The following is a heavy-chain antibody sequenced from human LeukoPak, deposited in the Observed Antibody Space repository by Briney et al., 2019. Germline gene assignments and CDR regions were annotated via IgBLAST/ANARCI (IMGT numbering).Heavy chain of an antibody. J-gene: IGHJ3*02. D-gene: IGHD7-27*01. Sequence: GGSLRLSCAASGFTFSSYAMSWVRQAPGKGLEWVSAISGSGGSTYYADSVKGRFTISRDNSKYTLYLRMNSLRAEDTAVYYCAKDDGDSWAYDAFDIWGQGTMVTVSS. CDR1: GFTFSSYA. V-gene: IGHV3-23*01. CDR3: AKDDGDSWAYDAFDI. CDR2: ISGSGGST.